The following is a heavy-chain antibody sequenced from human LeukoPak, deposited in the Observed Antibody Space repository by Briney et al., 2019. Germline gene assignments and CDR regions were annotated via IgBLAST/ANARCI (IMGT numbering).Heavy chain of an antibody. CDR3: ARGGVSYFDY. CDR1: GGSFSGYY. J-gene: IGHJ4*02. D-gene: IGHD5/OR15-5a*01. Sequence: SETLSLTCAVYGGSFSGYYWSWIRQPPGKGLEWIGEINHSGSTNYNPSLKSRVTISVDTSKNQFSLKLSSVTAVDTAVYYCARGGVSYFDYWGQGTLVTVSS. CDR2: INHSGST. V-gene: IGHV4-34*01.